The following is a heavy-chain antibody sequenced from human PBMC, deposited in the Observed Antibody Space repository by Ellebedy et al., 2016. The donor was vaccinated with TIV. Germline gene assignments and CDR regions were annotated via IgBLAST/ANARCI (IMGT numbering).Heavy chain of an antibody. CDR2: ISFDGSNK. CDR1: GFTFSSYS. J-gene: IGHJ4*02. D-gene: IGHD5-18*01. V-gene: IGHV3-30*01. Sequence: GESLKISCAASGFTFSSYSMQWVRQAPGRGLEWVAVISFDGSNKDYADSVRGRFTIFRDNSNNTLYLQMNSLRPEDTAVYYCARDIYSYGYGAFDYWGQGTLVTVSS. CDR3: ARDIYSYGYGAFDY.